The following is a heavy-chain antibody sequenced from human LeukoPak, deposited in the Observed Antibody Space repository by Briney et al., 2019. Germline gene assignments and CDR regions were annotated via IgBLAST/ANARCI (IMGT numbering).Heavy chain of an antibody. CDR3: ARVRHRDGYNSAFDY. Sequence: ASVKVSCKASGYTFTGYYMHWVRQAPGQGLEWMGWINPNSGGTNYAQKFQGRVTMTRDTSISTAYMELSRLRSDDTAVYYCARVRHRDGYNSAFDYWGQGTLVTVSS. CDR1: GYTFTGYY. V-gene: IGHV1-2*02. D-gene: IGHD5-24*01. CDR2: INPNSGGT. J-gene: IGHJ4*02.